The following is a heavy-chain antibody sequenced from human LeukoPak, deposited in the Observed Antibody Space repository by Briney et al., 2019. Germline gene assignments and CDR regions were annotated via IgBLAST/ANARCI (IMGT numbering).Heavy chain of an antibody. Sequence: HEASVKVSCKASGGTFSSYAISWVRQAPGQGLEWMGGIIPIFGTANYAQKFQGRVTITADKSASTAYMELSSLRSEDTAVYYCVVMGSGVLYYMDVWGKGTTVTVSS. D-gene: IGHD3-22*01. CDR2: IIPIFGTA. V-gene: IGHV1-69*06. CDR1: GGTFSSYA. J-gene: IGHJ6*03. CDR3: VVMGSGVLYYMDV.